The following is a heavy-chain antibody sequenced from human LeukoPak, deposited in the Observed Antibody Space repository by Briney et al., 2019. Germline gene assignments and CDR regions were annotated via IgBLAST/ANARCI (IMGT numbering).Heavy chain of an antibody. J-gene: IGHJ3*02. CDR3: ARGLRIAVAAPKGAVAFDI. Sequence: SETLSLTCAVYSGSFSGYYWSWIRQPPGKGPEWIGEINHSGSTNYNPSLTSRGTISVDTSKNQFSLKLSSVTAADTAVYYCARGLRIAVAAPKGAVAFDIWGQGTMVTVSS. V-gene: IGHV4-34*01. CDR1: SGSFSGYY. D-gene: IGHD6-19*01. CDR2: INHSGST.